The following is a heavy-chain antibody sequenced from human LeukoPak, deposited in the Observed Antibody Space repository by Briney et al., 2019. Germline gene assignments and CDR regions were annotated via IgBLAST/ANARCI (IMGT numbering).Heavy chain of an antibody. CDR1: GDTFSNYA. J-gene: IGHJ5*02. V-gene: IGHV1-69*05. Sequence: EASVKVSCKSSGDTFSNYAISWVRQAPGQGLEWMGGIIPRFGTADYAQKFQGRVTMTRDMSTSTDYMELSSLRSEDTAVYYCARDNSVEDTAWWFDPWGQGTLVTVSS. D-gene: IGHD4-23*01. CDR2: IIPRFGTA. CDR3: ARDNSVEDTAWWFDP.